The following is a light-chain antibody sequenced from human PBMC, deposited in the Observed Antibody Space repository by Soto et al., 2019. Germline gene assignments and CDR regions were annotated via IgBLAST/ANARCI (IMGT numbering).Light chain of an antibody. CDR3: QRRSYRYT. CDR2: DAS. Sequence: IVLTQSPVTLSLSPGERATLSCRASQHISTFLAWYQHKVGQAPRLLISDASKRAIGTPARFSGSGSGTDFTLTISRLEPEDFAVYYCQRRSYRYTFGQGTKLEI. J-gene: IGKJ2*01. V-gene: IGKV3-11*01. CDR1: QHISTF.